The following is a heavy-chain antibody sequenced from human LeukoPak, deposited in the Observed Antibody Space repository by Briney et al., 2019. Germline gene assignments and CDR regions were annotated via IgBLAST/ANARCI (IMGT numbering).Heavy chain of an antibody. Sequence: GSLRLSCTASGFTFSNYWMNWVRQAPGKGLQWVGNIKEDGSDKYYVDSVKGRFTISRDNAKNSLYLQMNSLRAEDTAVYYCTRGSSNACDIWGQGTMVAVSS. CDR2: IKEDGSDK. CDR1: GFTFSNYW. J-gene: IGHJ3*02. V-gene: IGHV3-7*05. D-gene: IGHD3-10*01. CDR3: TRGSSNACDI.